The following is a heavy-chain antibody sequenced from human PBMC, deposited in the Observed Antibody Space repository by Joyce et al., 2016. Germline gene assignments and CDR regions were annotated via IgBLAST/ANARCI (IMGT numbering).Heavy chain of an antibody. D-gene: IGHD3/OR15-3a*01. CDR2: IWHSGTN. Sequence: QVQLQESGPGLVKPSGTLSLTCTVSGASISNDNWWSWVRQPPGKGLEWIGEIWHSGTNNYNPSLGGRVTISLDKSKNQFSLTLTSVTVADTAVYYCARGFDFSAYYFLYWGQGTPVTVSS. V-gene: IGHV4-4*02. CDR3: ARGFDFSAYYFLY. CDR1: GASISNDNW. J-gene: IGHJ4*02.